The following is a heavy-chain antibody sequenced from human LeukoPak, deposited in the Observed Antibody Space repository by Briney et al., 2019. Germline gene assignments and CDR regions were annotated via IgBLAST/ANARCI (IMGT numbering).Heavy chain of an antibody. Sequence: PGGSLRLSCAASGFTFSSYAMSWVRQAPGKGLEWVLAISGSGGSTYYADSVKGRFTISRDNSKNTLYLQMNSLRAEDTAVYYCAKVIYYDSSGSPPPWFDPWGQGTLVTVSS. V-gene: IGHV3-23*01. CDR2: ISGSGGST. J-gene: IGHJ5*02. CDR3: AKVIYYDSSGSPPPWFDP. CDR1: GFTFSSYA. D-gene: IGHD3-22*01.